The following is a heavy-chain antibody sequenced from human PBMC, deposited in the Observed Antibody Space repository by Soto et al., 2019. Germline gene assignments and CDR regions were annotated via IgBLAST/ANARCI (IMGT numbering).Heavy chain of an antibody. Sequence: SETLSLTCAVSGDSITSIYHWAWIRQPPGRVLEWVASIYHTGTTYYNPSLKSRVTISVDTSKNHFSLNLRSVTAADTAVYYCARVRRFLEWLPKYNWFDPWGQGTLVTVSS. CDR1: GDSITSIYH. CDR3: ARVRRFLEWLPKYNWFDP. J-gene: IGHJ5*02. V-gene: IGHV4-38-2*01. D-gene: IGHD3-3*01. CDR2: IYHTGTT.